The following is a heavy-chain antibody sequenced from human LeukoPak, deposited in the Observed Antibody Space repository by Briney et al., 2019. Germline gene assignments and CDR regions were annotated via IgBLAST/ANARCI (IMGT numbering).Heavy chain of an antibody. J-gene: IGHJ3*02. V-gene: IGHV1-8*03. CDR3: ARASEYSDAFDI. CDR2: MNPNSGNT. Sequence: ASVKVSCKASGYTFTSYDINWVRQATGQGLEWMGWMNPNSGNTGYAQKFQGRVTITRNTSISTAYMELSSLRSEDTAVYYCARASEYSDAFDIWGQGTMVTVSS. D-gene: IGHD1-14*01. CDR1: GYTFTSYD.